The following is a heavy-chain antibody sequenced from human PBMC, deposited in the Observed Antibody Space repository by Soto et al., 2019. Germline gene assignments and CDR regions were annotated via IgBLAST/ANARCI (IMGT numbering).Heavy chain of an antibody. CDR2: INPSGGGT. J-gene: IGHJ3*02. D-gene: IGHD3-22*01. V-gene: IGHV1-46*01. CDR3: ARTYYYDSSGPRMSDAFDI. CDR1: GHTFTSYY. Sequence: ASVKVSCKASGHTFTSYYMHWVRQAPGQGLEWMGIINPSGGGTSYAQKLQGRVTMTTDTSTSTAYMELRSLRSDDTAVYYCARTYYYDSSGPRMSDAFDIWGQGTMVTVSS.